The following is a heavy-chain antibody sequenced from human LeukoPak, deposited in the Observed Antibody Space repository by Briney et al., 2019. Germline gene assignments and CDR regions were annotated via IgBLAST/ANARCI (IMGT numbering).Heavy chain of an antibody. J-gene: IGHJ4*02. CDR3: ATSQSSVAGIVAD. Sequence: GGSLRLSCAVSGFPFSDYFMTWIRQAPGKGLEWVSYISGSGSNKYYADSVRVRFTISRDNAKNSLYLQMNSLRVEDTAVYYCATSQSSVAGIVADWGQGTLVTVSS. CDR1: GFPFSDYF. V-gene: IGHV3-11*04. CDR2: ISGSGSNK. D-gene: IGHD6-19*01.